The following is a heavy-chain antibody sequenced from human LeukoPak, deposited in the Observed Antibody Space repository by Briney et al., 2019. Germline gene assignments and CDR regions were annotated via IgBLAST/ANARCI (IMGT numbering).Heavy chain of an antibody. V-gene: IGHV3-53*01. CDR1: GCTVSSNY. Sequence: GGSLRLSCAASGCTVSSNYMTWVRQAPGKGLEWVSVIYSGGGTYYADSVKGRFTISRDNFKNTLYLQMNSLRAEDTAVYYCAKWRRGGWSLDYWGQGTLVTVSS. D-gene: IGHD6-19*01. CDR2: IYSGGGT. CDR3: AKWRRGGWSLDY. J-gene: IGHJ4*02.